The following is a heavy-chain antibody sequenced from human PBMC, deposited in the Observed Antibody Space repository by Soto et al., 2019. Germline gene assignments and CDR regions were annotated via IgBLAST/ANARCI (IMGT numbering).Heavy chain of an antibody. V-gene: IGHV1-18*04. Sequence: SVKVSFKASGYTFTSYGISWVRQAPVQGLEWMGWISAYNGNTNYAQKLQGRVTMTTDTSTSTACMELRSLRSDNTAVYYCERSGYCSGGSCYNHDAFDIWGQGTMVTVSS. CDR1: GYTFTSYG. J-gene: IGHJ3*02. CDR2: ISAYNGNT. CDR3: ERSGYCSGGSCYNHDAFDI. D-gene: IGHD2-15*01.